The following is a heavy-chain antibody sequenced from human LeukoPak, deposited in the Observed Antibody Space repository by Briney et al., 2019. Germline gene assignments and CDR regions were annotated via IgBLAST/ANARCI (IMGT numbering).Heavy chain of an antibody. CDR3: ARGAVLLWFGEGKNYFDY. Sequence: ASVKVSCKASGYTFTSYGISWVRQAPGQGLEWMGWMNPNSGNTGYAQKFQGRVTMTRNTSISTAYMELSSLRSEDTAVYYCARGAVLLWFGEGKNYFDYWGQGTLVTVSS. D-gene: IGHD3-10*01. CDR2: MNPNSGNT. CDR1: GYTFTSYG. V-gene: IGHV1-8*02. J-gene: IGHJ4*02.